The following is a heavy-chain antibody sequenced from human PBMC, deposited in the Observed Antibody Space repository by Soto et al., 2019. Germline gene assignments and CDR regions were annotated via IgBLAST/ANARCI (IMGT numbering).Heavy chain of an antibody. V-gene: IGHV4-61*01. CDR1: GGSVSSGSYY. CDR2: IYYSGST. D-gene: IGHD3-22*01. CDR3: ARDRSGYYYDSSGGFDY. Sequence: SETLSLTCTVSGGSVSSGSYYWSWIRQSPGKGLEWIGYIYYSGSTNYNPSLKSRVTISVDTSKNQFSLKLSSVTAADTAVYYCARDRSGYYYDSSGGFDYWGQGTLVTV. J-gene: IGHJ4*02.